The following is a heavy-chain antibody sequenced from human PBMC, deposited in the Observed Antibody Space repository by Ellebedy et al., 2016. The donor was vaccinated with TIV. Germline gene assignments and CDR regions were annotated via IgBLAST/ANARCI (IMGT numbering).Heavy chain of an antibody. V-gene: IGHV1-3*01. D-gene: IGHD5-24*01. J-gene: IGHJ3*01. Sequence: ASVKVSXKASRFTFKNYAIHWVRQAPGQRLEWMGWINADNGNTEYSQKFQGRVTITRDKSASTAYMELSSLSSEDTAVYFCARVTNYAFDLWGQGTVATVSS. CDR1: RFTFKNYA. CDR3: ARVTNYAFDL. CDR2: INADNGNT.